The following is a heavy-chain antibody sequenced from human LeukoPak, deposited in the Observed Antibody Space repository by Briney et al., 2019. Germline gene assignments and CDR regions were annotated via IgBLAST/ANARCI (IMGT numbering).Heavy chain of an antibody. J-gene: IGHJ6*03. CDR3: ARRFYYYYMDV. CDR1: GFTFSSYW. V-gene: IGHV3-74*01. Sequence: GGSLRLSCAAPGFTFSSYWMHWVRQAPGKGLVWVSRINTDGSSTSYADSVKGRFTISRDNAKNTLYLQMNSLRAEDTAVYYCARRFYYYYMDVWGKGTTVTVSS. CDR2: INTDGSST.